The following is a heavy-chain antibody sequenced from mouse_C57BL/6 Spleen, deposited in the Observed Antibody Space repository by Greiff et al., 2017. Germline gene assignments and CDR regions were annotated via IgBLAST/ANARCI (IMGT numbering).Heavy chain of an antibody. J-gene: IGHJ4*01. CDR2: IWGDGST. D-gene: IGHD1-1*01. CDR1: GFSLTSYG. V-gene: IGHV2-3*01. CDR3: AKERGVVATGEMDY. Sequence: VKLMESGPGLVAPSQSLSITCTVSGFSLTSYGVSWVRQPPGKGLEWLGVIWGDGSTNYHSALISRLSISKDNSKSQVFLKLNSLQTDDTATYYCAKERGVVATGEMDYWGQGTSVTVSS.